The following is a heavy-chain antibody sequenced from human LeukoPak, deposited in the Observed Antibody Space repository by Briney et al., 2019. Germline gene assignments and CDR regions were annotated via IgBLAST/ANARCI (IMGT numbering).Heavy chain of an antibody. V-gene: IGHV3-74*01. CDR2: INGDGSSI. CDR1: GFTFSSYW. Sequence: GGSLRLSCAASGFTFSSYWMHWVRQAPGKGLVWVSRINGDGSSINYADSVRGRFTISRDNAKNTLHLQMNSLRDEDTAVYYCARVLTGSNRQLDYWGQGPLVTVSS. D-gene: IGHD3-9*01. CDR3: ARVLTGSNRQLDY. J-gene: IGHJ4*02.